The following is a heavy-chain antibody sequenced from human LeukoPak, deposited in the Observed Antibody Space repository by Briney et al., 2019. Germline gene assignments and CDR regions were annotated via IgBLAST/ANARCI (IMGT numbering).Heavy chain of an antibody. CDR2: IYTSGST. V-gene: IGHV4-61*02. CDR1: GGSISSGSYY. CDR3: ARRQGWYQGAPFDY. J-gene: IGHJ4*02. D-gene: IGHD6-19*01. Sequence: SETLSLTCTVSGGSISSGSYYWSWIRQPAGKGLEWLGRIYTSGSTNYNPPLKSRVTISVDTSKNQFSLKLSSVTAANRAVYYCARRQGWYQGAPFDYWGQGTLVTVSS.